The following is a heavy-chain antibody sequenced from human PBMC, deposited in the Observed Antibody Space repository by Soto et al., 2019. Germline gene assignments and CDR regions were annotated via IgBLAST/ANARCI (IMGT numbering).Heavy chain of an antibody. J-gene: IGHJ1*01. D-gene: IGHD2-2*01. CDR2: ISYDGSNK. Sequence: LRLSCAASGFTFSSYGMHWVRQAPGKGLEWVAVISYDGSNKYYADSVKGRFTISRDNSKNTLYLQMNSLRAEDTAVYYCAKGSCSSTRCFLADWGQGTLVPV. CDR3: AKGSCSSTRCFLAD. V-gene: IGHV3-30*18. CDR1: GFTFSSYG.